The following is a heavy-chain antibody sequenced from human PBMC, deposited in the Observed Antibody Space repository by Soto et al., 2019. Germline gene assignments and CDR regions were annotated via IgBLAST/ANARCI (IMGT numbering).Heavy chain of an antibody. D-gene: IGHD5-18*01. Sequence: SETLSLTCTVSGGSISSGGYYWSWIRQHPGKGLEWIGYIYYSGSTYYNPSLKSRVTISVDTSKNQFSLKLSSVTAADTAVYYCAREKQQTPPPNWFDPWGQGTLVTVSS. CDR3: AREKQQTPPPNWFDP. V-gene: IGHV4-31*03. J-gene: IGHJ5*02. CDR1: GGSISSGGYY. CDR2: IYYSGST.